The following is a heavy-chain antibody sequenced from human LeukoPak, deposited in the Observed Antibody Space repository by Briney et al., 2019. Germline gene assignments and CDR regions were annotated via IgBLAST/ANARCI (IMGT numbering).Heavy chain of an antibody. CDR2: IHYGGST. D-gene: IGHD1-7*01. J-gene: IGHJ4*02. CDR1: GGSITNYY. V-gene: IGHV4-59*08. Sequence: SETLSLTCTVSGGSITNYYCSWMRQPPGKGLEWIGYIHYGGSTNYNPSLKSRVTISLDTSKNQFSLRLTSVTAADTAVYYCASTEWNYARWGQGTLVTVSS. CDR3: ASTEWNYAR.